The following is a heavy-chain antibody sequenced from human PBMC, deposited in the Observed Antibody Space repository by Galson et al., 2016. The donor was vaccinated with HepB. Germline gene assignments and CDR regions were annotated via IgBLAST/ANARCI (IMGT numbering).Heavy chain of an antibody. CDR1: GFTFGYFG. J-gene: IGHJ6*02. V-gene: IGHV3-33*01. CDR2: IWFDGSNK. CDR3: AGSSGFHSTWGLDV. D-gene: IGHD6-19*01. Sequence: SLRLSCAASGFTFGYFGMHWVRQAPGKGLEWVALIWFDGSNKDYADSVKGRFTISRDNSKDTLYLQMDSLRAEDTATYYCAGSSGFHSTWGLDVWGQGTTVTVSS.